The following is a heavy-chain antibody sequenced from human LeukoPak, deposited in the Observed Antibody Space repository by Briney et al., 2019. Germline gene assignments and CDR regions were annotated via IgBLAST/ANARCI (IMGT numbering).Heavy chain of an antibody. Sequence: SVEVSCKASGGTFSSYAISWVRQAPGRGLEWMGRIIPIFGTANYAQKFQGRVTITTDESTSTAYMELSSLRSEDTAVYYCARGINYGHAFDIWGQGTMVTVSS. CDR3: ARGINYGHAFDI. V-gene: IGHV1-69*05. J-gene: IGHJ3*02. D-gene: IGHD4-17*01. CDR1: GGTFSSYA. CDR2: IIPIFGTA.